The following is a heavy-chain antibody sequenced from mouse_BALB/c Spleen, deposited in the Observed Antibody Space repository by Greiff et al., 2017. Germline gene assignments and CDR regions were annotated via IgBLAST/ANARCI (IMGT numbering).Heavy chain of an antibody. CDR2: IYPGDGDT. V-gene: IGHV1-87*01. CDR3: ARSNGYPPYFDY. D-gene: IGHD2-2*01. CDR1: GYTFTSYW. Sequence: VQLQESGAELARPGASVKLSCKASGYTFTSYWMQWVKQRPGQGLEWIGAIYPGDGDTRYTQKFKGKATLTADKSSSTAYMQLSSLASEDSAVYYCARSNGYPPYFDYWGQGTTLTVSS. J-gene: IGHJ2*01.